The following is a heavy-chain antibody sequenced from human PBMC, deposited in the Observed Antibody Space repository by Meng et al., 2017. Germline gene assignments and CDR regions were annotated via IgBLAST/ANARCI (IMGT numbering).Heavy chain of an antibody. J-gene: IGHJ5*02. D-gene: IGHD6-13*01. CDR1: GYSISSGYY. CDR3: ARAVAAAGTYEMGSNWFDP. V-gene: IGHV4-38-2*02. Sequence: SETLSLTCTVSGYSISSGYYWGWIRQPPGKGLEWIGSIYHSGSTYYNPSLKSRVTISVDTSKNQFSLKLSSVTAADTAVYYWARAVAAAGTYEMGSNWFDPWGQGTLVTVSS. CDR2: IYHSGST.